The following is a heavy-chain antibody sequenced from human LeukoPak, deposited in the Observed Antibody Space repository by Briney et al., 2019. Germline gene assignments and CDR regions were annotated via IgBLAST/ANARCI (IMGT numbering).Heavy chain of an antibody. CDR1: GGSISSYY. J-gene: IGHJ4*02. Sequence: SETLSLTCTVSGGSISSYYWSWIRQPAGKGLEWIGRIYTSGSTNYNPSLKSRVTISVDKSKNQFSLKLGSVTAADTAVYYCARGTKGLGLDYWGQGTLVTVSS. CDR3: ARGTKGLGLDY. V-gene: IGHV4-4*07. D-gene: IGHD2-8*01. CDR2: IYTSGST.